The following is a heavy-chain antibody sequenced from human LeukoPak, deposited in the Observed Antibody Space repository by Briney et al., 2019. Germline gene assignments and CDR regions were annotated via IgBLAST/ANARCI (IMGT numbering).Heavy chain of an antibody. CDR3: AKDGGLWVSAHWGDS. J-gene: IGHJ4*02. Sequence: GGSLRLSCAASGFTFSSYAMSWVRQAPGKGLGWVSGISGAGGSTYYADSVKGRFTISRDNSKDTLYLQMNSLRAEDTAIYYCAKDGGLWVSAHWGDSWGRGTLVTVSS. CDR1: GFTFSSYA. D-gene: IGHD7-27*01. CDR2: ISGAGGST. V-gene: IGHV3-23*01.